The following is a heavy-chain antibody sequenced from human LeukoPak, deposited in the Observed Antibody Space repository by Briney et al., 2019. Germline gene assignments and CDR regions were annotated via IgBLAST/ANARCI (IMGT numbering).Heavy chain of an antibody. Sequence: GASVKVSCKVSGYTLTELSMNWVRQAPGKGLEWMGGFDPEDGETIYAQKFQGRVTMTEDTSTDTAYMELSSLRSEDTAVYYCATLPDDILTGYYRRYNWFDPWGQGTLVTVSS. CDR3: ATLPDDILTGYYRRYNWFDP. J-gene: IGHJ5*02. CDR1: GYTLTELS. CDR2: FDPEDGET. D-gene: IGHD3-9*01. V-gene: IGHV1-24*01.